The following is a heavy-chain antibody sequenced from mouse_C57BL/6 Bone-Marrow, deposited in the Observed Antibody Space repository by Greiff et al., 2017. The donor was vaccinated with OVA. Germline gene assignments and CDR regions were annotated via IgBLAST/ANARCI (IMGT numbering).Heavy chain of an antibody. CDR1: GYTFTSYW. D-gene: IGHD1-1*02. Sequence: QVQLQQPGAELVMPGASVKLSCKASGYTFTSYWMHWVKQRPGQGLEWIGEIDPSDSYTNYNQKFKGKSTLTVDKSSSTAYMQLSSLTSEDSAVYYCARAITVVEGGYAMDYWGQGTSVTVSS. CDR3: ARAITVVEGGYAMDY. J-gene: IGHJ4*01. CDR2: IDPSDSYT. V-gene: IGHV1-69*01.